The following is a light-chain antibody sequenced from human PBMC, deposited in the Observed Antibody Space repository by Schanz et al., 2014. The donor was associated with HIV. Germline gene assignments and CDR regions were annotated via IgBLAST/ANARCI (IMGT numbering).Light chain of an antibody. Sequence: ENVLAQSPGTLSLSPGERATLSCRASQSLGGSQLAWYQHKPGQAPRLLIYGASTRATGIPARFSGSGSGTEFTLTISSLQSEDFAVYYCQQYSTWPWTFGLGTMVEIK. V-gene: IGKV3-15*01. CDR1: QSLGGS. J-gene: IGKJ1*01. CDR2: GAS. CDR3: QQYSTWPWT.